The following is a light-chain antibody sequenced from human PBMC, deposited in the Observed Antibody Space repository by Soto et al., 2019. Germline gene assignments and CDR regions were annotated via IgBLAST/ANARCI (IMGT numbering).Light chain of an antibody. CDR3: NSYVGSNNYV. CDR1: ACDIGRYNY. V-gene: IGLV2-8*01. J-gene: IGLJ1*01. CDR2: EVT. Sequence: QSALTQPPSASGSPGQSVTISCIGTACDIGRYNYVSWYQHHPGKAPKLIIYEVTKRPPGVPDRFSGSKSGNTASLTVSGLQADDEADYYCNSYVGSNNYVFGTGTKVTVL.